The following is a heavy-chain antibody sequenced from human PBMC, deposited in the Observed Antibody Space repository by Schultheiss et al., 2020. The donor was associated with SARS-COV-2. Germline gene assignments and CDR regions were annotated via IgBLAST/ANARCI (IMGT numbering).Heavy chain of an antibody. V-gene: IGHV1-69*13. Sequence: SVKVSCKASGGTFSSYAISWVRQAPGQGLEWMGGIIPIFGTANYAQKFQGRVTITADESTSTAYMELSSLRSEDTAVYYCARDRGLHLGELSLHYYYYGMDVWGQGTTVTVSS. CDR2: IIPIFGTA. CDR3: ARDRGLHLGELSLHYYYYGMDV. D-gene: IGHD3-16*02. J-gene: IGHJ6*02. CDR1: GGTFSSYA.